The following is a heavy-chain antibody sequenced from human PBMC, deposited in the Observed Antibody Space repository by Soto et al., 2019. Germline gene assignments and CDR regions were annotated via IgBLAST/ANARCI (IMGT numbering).Heavy chain of an antibody. D-gene: IGHD6-19*01. Sequence: GGSLRLSCAASGFTFSDYYMSWIRQAPGKGLEWVSYISSSSSYTNYADSVKGRFTISRDNAKNSLYLQMNSLRAEDTAVYYCARNHWIPSSGWYFFDYWGKGTLVTVPS. V-gene: IGHV3-11*06. J-gene: IGHJ4*02. CDR1: GFTFSDYY. CDR3: ARNHWIPSSGWYFFDY. CDR2: ISSSSSYT.